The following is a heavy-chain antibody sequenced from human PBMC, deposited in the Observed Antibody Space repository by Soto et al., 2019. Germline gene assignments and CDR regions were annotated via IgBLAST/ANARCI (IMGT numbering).Heavy chain of an antibody. CDR3: ARESSRLLWFGERNWFDP. CDR2: INPNSGGT. Sequence: ASVKGSCKASGYTFTGYYMHWVRQAPGQGLEWMGWINPNSGGTNYAQKFQGWVTMTRDTSISTAYMELSRLRSDDTAVYYCARESSRLLWFGERNWFDPWGQGTLVTVSS. D-gene: IGHD3-10*01. CDR1: GYTFTGYY. V-gene: IGHV1-2*04. J-gene: IGHJ5*02.